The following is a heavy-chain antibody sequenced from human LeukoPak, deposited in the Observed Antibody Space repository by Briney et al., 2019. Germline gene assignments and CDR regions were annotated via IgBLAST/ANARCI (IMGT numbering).Heavy chain of an antibody. Sequence: GSLRLSCAASGFTFSNYAMSWVRQAPGKGLEWVSTIDYSGGSTYYADSVKGRFTISRDNSKNTPYMQMNSLRAEDTAIYYCAKVPYSDYGSGRPPFMDVWGQGTTVAVS. D-gene: IGHD3-10*01. CDR1: GFTFSNYA. J-gene: IGHJ6*02. CDR3: AKVPYSDYGSGRPPFMDV. V-gene: IGHV3-23*01. CDR2: IDYSGGST.